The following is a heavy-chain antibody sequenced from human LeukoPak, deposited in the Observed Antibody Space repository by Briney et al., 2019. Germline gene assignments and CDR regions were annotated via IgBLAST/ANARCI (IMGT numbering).Heavy chain of an antibody. V-gene: IGHV4-38-2*01. Sequence: SETLCLTCAVSGYSISSGYYWGWIRQPPGKGLEWIGSIYHSGSTYYNPSLKSRVTISVDTSENQFSLKLSSVTAADTAVYYCARTDEYCGGDCYHFDYWGQGTLVTVSS. CDR3: ARTDEYCGGDCYHFDY. J-gene: IGHJ4*02. CDR1: GYSISSGYY. D-gene: IGHD2-21*01. CDR2: IYHSGST.